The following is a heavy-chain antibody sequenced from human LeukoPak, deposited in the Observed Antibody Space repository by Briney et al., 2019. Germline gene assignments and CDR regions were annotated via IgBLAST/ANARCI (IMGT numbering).Heavy chain of an antibody. J-gene: IGHJ4*02. V-gene: IGHV3-21*01. CDR1: GFTFSNAW. CDR2: INNVASHI. CDR3: TRDATYYLRYGYFDY. D-gene: IGHD2/OR15-2a*01. Sequence: GGSLRLSCAASGFTFSNAWMTWVRQAPGKGLEWVSSINNVASHIYYAGSVRGRFTISRDNAKNSVYLQMNSLRAEDTAVYYCTRDATYYLRYGYFDYWGQGTLVTVSS.